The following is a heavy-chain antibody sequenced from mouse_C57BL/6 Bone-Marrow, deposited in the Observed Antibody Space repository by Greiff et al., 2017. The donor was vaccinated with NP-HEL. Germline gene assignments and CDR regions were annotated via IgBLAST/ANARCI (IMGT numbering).Heavy chain of an antibody. CDR1: GYSFTDYN. CDR2: INPNYGTT. D-gene: IGHD1-1*01. V-gene: IGHV1-39*01. Sequence: EVKLQQSGPELVKPGASVKISCKASGYSFTDYNMNWVKQSNGKSLEWIGVINPNYGTTSYNQKFKGKATLTVDQSSSTAYMQLNSLTSEDSAVYYCASFTTVVAPYAMDYWGQGTSVTVSS. J-gene: IGHJ4*01. CDR3: ASFTTVVAPYAMDY.